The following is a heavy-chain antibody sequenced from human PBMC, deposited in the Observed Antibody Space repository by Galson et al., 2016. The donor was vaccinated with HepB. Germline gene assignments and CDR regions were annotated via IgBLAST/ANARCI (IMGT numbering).Heavy chain of an antibody. CDR2: IGSSGIAI. V-gene: IGHV3-48*03. D-gene: IGHD4-17*01. CDR1: GFTFSSYE. J-gene: IGHJ4*02. Sequence: SLRLSCAASGFTFSSYEMNWVRQAPGKGLEWVSYIGSSGIAIYYADSARGRFTISRDNAKNSLYLQMNSLRAEDTAVYYCARDGHDSGDPNHFDYWGQGTLVTVSS. CDR3: ARDGHDSGDPNHFDY.